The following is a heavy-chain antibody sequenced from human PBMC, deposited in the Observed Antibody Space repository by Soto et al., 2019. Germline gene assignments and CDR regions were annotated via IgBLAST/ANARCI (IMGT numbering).Heavy chain of an antibody. D-gene: IGHD6-13*01. J-gene: IGHJ6*03. Sequence: QVQLVQSGAEVKKPGSSVKVSCKCSGGTFSSYTISWVRQAPGQGLEWMGRIIPILGIANYAQKFQGRVRITADKSTSTAYMELSSLRSEDTAVYYWQIAADAYYYMDVWGKGTTVTVSS. CDR2: IIPILGIA. V-gene: IGHV1-69*02. CDR1: GGTFSSYT. CDR3: QIAADAYYYMDV.